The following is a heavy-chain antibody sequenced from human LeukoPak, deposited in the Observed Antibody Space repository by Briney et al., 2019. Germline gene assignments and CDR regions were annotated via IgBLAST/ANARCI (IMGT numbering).Heavy chain of an antibody. Sequence: AGGSLRLSCAASGFTVSSNYMSWVRQAPGKGLEWVSVIYSGGSTYYADSVEGRFTISRHNSKNTLYLQMNSLRAEDTAVYYCSSLGQCSSTSCQGVVDYWGQGTLVAVSS. D-gene: IGHD2-2*01. CDR2: IYSGGST. V-gene: IGHV3-53*04. J-gene: IGHJ4*02. CDR1: GFTVSSNY. CDR3: SSLGQCSSTSCQGVVDY.